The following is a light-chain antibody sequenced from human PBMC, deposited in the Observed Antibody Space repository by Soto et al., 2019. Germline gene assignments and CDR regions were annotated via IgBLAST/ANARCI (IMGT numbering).Light chain of an antibody. CDR1: TSNIGSNY. CDR2: INN. Sequence: QSALTRPPSVSGAAGQGVTISCSGSTSNIGSNYVYWYQQLPGLAPKLLIYINNQRPSGVPDRFSGSKSGTSASLAISGLRSEDEADYYCAAWDDSSREVFGTGTKVTVL. CDR3: AAWDDSSREV. J-gene: IGLJ1*01. V-gene: IGLV1-47*01.